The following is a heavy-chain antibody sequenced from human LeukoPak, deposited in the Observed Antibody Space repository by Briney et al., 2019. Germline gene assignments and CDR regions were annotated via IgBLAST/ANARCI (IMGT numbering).Heavy chain of an antibody. CDR3: ARDKVRGVQGRYYYYYGMDV. J-gene: IGHJ6*04. Sequence: PSETLSLTCAVYGGSFSGYYWSWIRQPPGKGLEWIGEINHSGSTNYNPSLKSRVTISVDTSKHQFSLKLSSVTAADTAVYYCARDKVRGVQGRYYYYYGMDVWGKGTTVTVSS. CDR1: GGSFSGYY. D-gene: IGHD3-10*01. CDR2: INHSGST. V-gene: IGHV4-34*01.